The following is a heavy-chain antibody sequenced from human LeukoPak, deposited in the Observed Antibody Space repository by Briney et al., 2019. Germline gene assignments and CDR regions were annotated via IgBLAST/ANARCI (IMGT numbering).Heavy chain of an antibody. CDR3: AREDYDDSGAWYFDL. J-gene: IGHJ2*01. V-gene: IGHV4-38-2*02. CDR1: GYSISSGYY. Sequence: SETLSLTCTVSGYSISSGYYWGWIRQPPGKGLEWIGEINQSGSTNYNPSLKRRISISVDTSKNHFSLKLSSVTAADTAVYYCAREDYDDSGAWYFDLWGRGTLVTVSS. D-gene: IGHD3-3*01. CDR2: INQSGST.